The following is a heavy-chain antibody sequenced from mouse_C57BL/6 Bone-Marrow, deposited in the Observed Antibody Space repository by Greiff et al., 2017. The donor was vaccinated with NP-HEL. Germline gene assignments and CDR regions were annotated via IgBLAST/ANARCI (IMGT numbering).Heavy chain of an antibody. Sequence: LQQPGASVKMSCKASGYTFTSYWITWVKQRPGQSLEWIGDIYPGSGSTNYNEKFKSKATLTVDTSSSTAYMQLSSLTSEDSAVYYCAREGANWGGAMDYWGQGTSVTVSS. V-gene: IGHV1-55*01. J-gene: IGHJ4*01. CDR1: GYTFTSYW. CDR3: AREGANWGGAMDY. D-gene: IGHD4-1*01. CDR2: IYPGSGST.